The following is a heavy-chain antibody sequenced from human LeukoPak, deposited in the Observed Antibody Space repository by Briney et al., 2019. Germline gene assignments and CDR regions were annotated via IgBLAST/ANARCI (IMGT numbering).Heavy chain of an antibody. Sequence: SETLSLTCTVSGGSISSYYWSWIRQPPGKGLEWIGYIYYSGSTNYNPSLRSRVTISVDTSKNQFSLKLSSVTAADTAVYYCARSPPEGIAYDYWGQGTLVTVSS. D-gene: IGHD6-13*01. CDR3: ARSPPEGIAYDY. V-gene: IGHV4-59*01. J-gene: IGHJ4*02. CDR1: GGSISSYY. CDR2: IYYSGST.